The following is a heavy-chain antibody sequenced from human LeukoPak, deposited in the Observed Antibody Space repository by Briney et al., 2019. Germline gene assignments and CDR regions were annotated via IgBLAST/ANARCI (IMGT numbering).Heavy chain of an antibody. J-gene: IGHJ4*02. D-gene: IGHD3-10*01. CDR2: ICQDGTDA. Sequence: RTGGSLRLSCAASGFTFSRYCMHWVRQAAGKGPVWLSRICQDGTDANYADSVKGRFTISRDNAKNTVCRQMNSLRGEGTAVYYCIRAFREADYWGQGSLVTVSS. CDR3: IRAFREADY. V-gene: IGHV3-74*01. CDR1: GFTFSRYC.